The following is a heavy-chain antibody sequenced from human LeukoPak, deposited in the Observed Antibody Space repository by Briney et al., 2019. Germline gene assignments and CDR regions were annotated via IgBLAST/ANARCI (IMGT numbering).Heavy chain of an antibody. J-gene: IGHJ4*02. CDR2: ISYDGSNK. CDR1: GFTFSSYA. V-gene: IGHV3-30*04. CDR3: ARDWVFDY. D-gene: IGHD7-27*01. Sequence: GRSLRLSCAASGFTFSSYAMHWVRQAPGKGLEWVAVISYDGSNKYYVDSVKGRFTISRDNSKNTLYLQMNSLRAEDTAVYYCARDWVFDYWGQGTLVTVSS.